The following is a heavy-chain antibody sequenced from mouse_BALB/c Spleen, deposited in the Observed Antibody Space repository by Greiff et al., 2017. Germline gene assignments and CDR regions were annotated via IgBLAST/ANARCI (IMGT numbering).Heavy chain of an antibody. Sequence: VQLQQSGPELVKPGASVKMSCKASAYTFTTYYIHWVKQRPGQGLEWIGWIYPGDGSTKYNEKFKGKTTLTADKSSSTVYMLLSSLTSEDSAIYFCARVGSSYWYFDVWGAGTTVTVSS. CDR3: ARVGSSYWYFDV. J-gene: IGHJ1*01. V-gene: IGHV1S56*01. D-gene: IGHD1-1*01. CDR1: AYTFTTYY. CDR2: IYPGDGST.